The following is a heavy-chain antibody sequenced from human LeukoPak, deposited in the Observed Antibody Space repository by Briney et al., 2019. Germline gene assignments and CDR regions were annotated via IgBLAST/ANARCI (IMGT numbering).Heavy chain of an antibody. J-gene: IGHJ6*02. CDR1: GGSVSSGSYY. Sequence: SETLSLTCTVSGGSVSSGSYYWSWIRQPPGKGLEWIGYIYNSGSTSYNSGSTNYNPSLKSRVTISIDTSKNQFSLKLSSVTAADTAVYFCARHLTHGNDYFYYGMDVWGQGTTITVSS. D-gene: IGHD3-3*02. V-gene: IGHV4-61*01. CDR3: ARHLTHGNDYFYYGMDV. CDR2: IYNSGSTSYNSGST.